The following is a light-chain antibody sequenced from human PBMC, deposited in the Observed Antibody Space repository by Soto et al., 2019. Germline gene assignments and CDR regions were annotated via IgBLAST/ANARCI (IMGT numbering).Light chain of an antibody. J-gene: IGLJ2*01. Sequence: QSALTQPASVSGSPGQSITISCTGTSSDVGGYNYVSWYQQHPGKAPKLMIYEVSNRPSGVSNRFSGSKSGNTASLPISGPQAEDEADYYCSSYTSSSTLVVFGGGTQLTVL. CDR1: SSDVGGYNY. V-gene: IGLV2-14*01. CDR3: SSYTSSSTLVV. CDR2: EVS.